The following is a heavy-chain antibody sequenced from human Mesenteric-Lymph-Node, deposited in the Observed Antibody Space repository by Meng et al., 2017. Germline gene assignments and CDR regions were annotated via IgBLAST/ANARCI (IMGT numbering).Heavy chain of an antibody. V-gene: IGHV1-8*03. CDR3: AREELGYCSGGSCYSDY. J-gene: IGHJ4*02. Sequence: ASVKVSCKASGYTFTSYDISWVRQASGQGLEWMGWMNPNSGNTDYAQKFQGRVTITRNTSISTAYMELSSLRSEDTAVYYCAREELGYCSGGSCYSDYWGQGTLVTVSS. D-gene: IGHD2-15*01. CDR2: MNPNSGNT. CDR1: GYTFTSYD.